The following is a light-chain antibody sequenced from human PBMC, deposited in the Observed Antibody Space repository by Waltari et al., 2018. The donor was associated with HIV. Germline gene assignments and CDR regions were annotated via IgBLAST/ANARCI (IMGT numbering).Light chain of an antibody. V-gene: IGKV2-30*01. CDR3: MQGTYWPRT. CDR1: RSLVYHGGDTF. CDR2: NVS. Sequence: DVVMTQSPRSLPVTLGQPASISSTSTRSLVYHGGDTFLSWFHQRPGQSPRRLIHNVSIRDSGVPDRFSGSGSGSDFTLRISRVEAEDVGIYYCMQGTYWPRTFGQGTKVEIK. J-gene: IGKJ1*01.